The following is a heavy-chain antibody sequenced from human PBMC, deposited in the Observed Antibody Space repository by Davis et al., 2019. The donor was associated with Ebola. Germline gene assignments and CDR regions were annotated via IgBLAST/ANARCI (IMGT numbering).Heavy chain of an antibody. CDR3: AKESSGWDFDP. J-gene: IGHJ5*02. CDR2: IWYDGSNK. CDR1: GFTFSSYG. D-gene: IGHD6-19*01. V-gene: IGHV3-33*06. Sequence: PGGSLRLSCAASGFTFSSYGMHWVRQAPGKGLEWVAVIWYDGSNKYYADSVKGRFTISRDNSKNTLYLQMNSLRAEDTAVYYCAKESSGWDFDPWGQGTLVTVSS.